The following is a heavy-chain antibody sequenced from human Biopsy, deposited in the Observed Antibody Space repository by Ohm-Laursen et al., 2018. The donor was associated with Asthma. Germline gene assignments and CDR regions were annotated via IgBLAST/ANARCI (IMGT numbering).Heavy chain of an antibody. Sequence: TLSLTCTASGGSMSSSSYYWGWIRQPPGKGLEWMGSISFTGSAYHNPSLKSRVTISVDTSKNHFSLKRTSVTAADTAVYYCARHWDWGSFFDYWGQGTPVTVSS. V-gene: IGHV4-39*01. CDR1: GGSMSSSSYY. CDR2: ISFTGSA. J-gene: IGHJ4*02. D-gene: IGHD7-27*01. CDR3: ARHWDWGSFFDY.